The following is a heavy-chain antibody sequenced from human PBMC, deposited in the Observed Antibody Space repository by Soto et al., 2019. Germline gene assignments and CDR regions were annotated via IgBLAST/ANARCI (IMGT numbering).Heavy chain of an antibody. J-gene: IGHJ5*02. D-gene: IGHD2-15*01. Sequence: ASVKVSCKASGYTFTGYYMHWVRQAPGQGLEWMGWINPNSGGTNYAQKFRGRVTMTRDTSISTAYMELSRLRSDDTAVYYCARKGYCSGGSCPPRVVGWFDPWGQGTLVTVSS. V-gene: IGHV1-2*02. CDR3: ARKGYCSGGSCPPRVVGWFDP. CDR1: GYTFTGYY. CDR2: INPNSGGT.